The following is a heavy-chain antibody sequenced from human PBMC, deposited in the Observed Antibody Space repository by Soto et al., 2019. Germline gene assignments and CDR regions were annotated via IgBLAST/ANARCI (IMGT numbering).Heavy chain of an antibody. CDR3: ARMWIAFVRVNNYNYYMDV. D-gene: IGHD3-10*02. CDR1: GFSLSSSRMG. CDR2: IFSNDAK. Sequence: QVTLKESGPVLMKPTETLTLTCTVSGFSLSSSRMGVTWIRQPPGKALEWLAHIFSNDAKSYSTSLKSRLTSSTDTSKSQLVLTVTNMDPVDTATYYCARMWIAFVRVNNYNYYMDVWGKGTTVTVSS. J-gene: IGHJ6*03. V-gene: IGHV2-26*01.